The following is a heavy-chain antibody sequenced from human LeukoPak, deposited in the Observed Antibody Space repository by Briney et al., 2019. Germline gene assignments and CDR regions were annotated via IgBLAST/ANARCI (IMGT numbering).Heavy chain of an antibody. J-gene: IGHJ5*02. Sequence: PGGSLRLSCAASGFTFSSYAMSWVRQAPGKGLEWVSAISGSGGSTYYADSVKGRFTISRDNSKNTLYLQMNSLRAEDTAVYYCAKDLSQGITMVRGVFTAWGQGTLVTVSS. D-gene: IGHD3-10*01. CDR2: ISGSGGST. V-gene: IGHV3-23*01. CDR1: GFTFSSYA. CDR3: AKDLSQGITMVRGVFTA.